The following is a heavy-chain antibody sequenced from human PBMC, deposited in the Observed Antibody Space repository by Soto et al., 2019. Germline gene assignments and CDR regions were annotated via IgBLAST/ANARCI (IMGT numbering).Heavy chain of an antibody. CDR1: GYSFTNND. D-gene: IGHD3-16*01. CDR2: MNPGSGDT. Sequence: ASVKVSCKASGYSFTNNDVSWVRQATGQGLEWMGWMNPGSGDTGYAQKFQGRITMTRDISIATAYMELSSLRSDDTAIYYCARMATFGSLNWFDPWGQGTLVTVSS. J-gene: IGHJ5*02. CDR3: ARMATFGSLNWFDP. V-gene: IGHV1-8*01.